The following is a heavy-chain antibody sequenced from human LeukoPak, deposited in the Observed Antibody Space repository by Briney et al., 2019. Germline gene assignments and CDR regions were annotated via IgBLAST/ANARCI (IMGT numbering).Heavy chain of an antibody. D-gene: IGHD1-26*01. CDR3: ARGRGGATTGFDH. CDR2: INSLSGAT. CDR1: GYTFSGYY. Sequence: ASVKVSCNASGYTFSGYYMHWVRQAPGQGLEPMGWINSLSGATNYASNFQGRVAFSRDNSISTAYMDLTSLRSDDTAIYYCARGRGGATTGFDHWGQGTLVVVSS. J-gene: IGHJ4*02. V-gene: IGHV1-2*02.